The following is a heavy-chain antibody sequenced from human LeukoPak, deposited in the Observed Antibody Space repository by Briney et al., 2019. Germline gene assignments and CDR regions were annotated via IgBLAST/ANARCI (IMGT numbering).Heavy chain of an antibody. Sequence: SVTVSCKASGGTFSSYAISWVRQAPGQGLEWMGRIIPILGITNYAQKFQGRVTITADKSTSTAYMELSSLRSEDTAVYYSARDLMDTATGLLYFDYWGQGTLVTVSS. CDR3: ARDLMDTATGLLYFDY. CDR1: GGTFSSYA. D-gene: IGHD5-18*01. V-gene: IGHV1-69*04. CDR2: IIPILGIT. J-gene: IGHJ4*02.